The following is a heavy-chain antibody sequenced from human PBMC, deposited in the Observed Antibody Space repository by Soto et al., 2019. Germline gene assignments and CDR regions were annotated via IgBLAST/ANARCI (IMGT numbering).Heavy chain of an antibody. CDR2: ISGSGGTA. V-gene: IGHV3-23*01. CDR3: AKGRGQNWKFDY. D-gene: IGHD1-1*01. Sequence: EVQLLESGGGSVQPGGSLRLSCAASGFTFSSYAMHWVRRPPGKGLEWVSSISGSGGTAYYADSVKGRFSISRDSLVNTLYLQRNSLRAEVTGVYYCAKGRGQNWKFDYWGQGTLVIVSP. J-gene: IGHJ4*02. CDR1: GFTFSSYA.